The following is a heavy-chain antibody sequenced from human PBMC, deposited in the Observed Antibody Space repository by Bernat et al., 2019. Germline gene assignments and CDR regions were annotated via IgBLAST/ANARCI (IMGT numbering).Heavy chain of an antibody. CDR2: ISGSGGST. D-gene: IGHD3-10*01. J-gene: IGHJ4*02. V-gene: IGHV3-23*04. CDR3: AKGGTMVRGVTYGSFPHYFDY. Sequence: VQLVESGGGLVQPGGSLRLSCAASGFTFSSYAMSWVRQAPGKGLEWVSAISGSGGSTYYADSVKGRFTISRDNSKNTLYLQMNSLRAEDTAVYYCAKGGTMVRGVTYGSFPHYFDYWGQGTLVTVSS. CDR1: GFTFSSYA.